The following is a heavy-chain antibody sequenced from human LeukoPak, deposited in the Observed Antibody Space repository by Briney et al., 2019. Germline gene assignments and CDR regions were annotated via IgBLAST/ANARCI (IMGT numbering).Heavy chain of an antibody. CDR3: ARDWNYDPNPRFDY. D-gene: IGHD1-7*01. CDR2: ISYTGST. V-gene: IGHV4-59*11. CDR1: GGSMRSHY. Sequence: SETLSLTCTVSGGSMRSHYWNWIRQPPGTGLEWIGYISYTGSTNYNPSLMSRLTMSVDTSNHHFSVRLSSVTAADTAVYYCARDWNYDPNPRFDYWGQGTLVTVSS. J-gene: IGHJ4*02.